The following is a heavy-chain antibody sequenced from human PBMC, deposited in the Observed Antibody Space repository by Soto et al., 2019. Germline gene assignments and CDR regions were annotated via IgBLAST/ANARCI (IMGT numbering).Heavy chain of an antibody. CDR2: ISGSGGST. D-gene: IGHD2-15*01. Sequence: EVQLLESGGGLVQPGGSLRLSCAASGFTFTSYAMIWVRQAPGKGLEWVSAISGSGGSTYYADSVKGRFTISRDNSKNTVYLQMSSLRAEYTAVYYCARVQCTGGSCFSSYYYYYGMDVWGQGTTVTVSS. CDR1: GFTFTSYA. J-gene: IGHJ6*02. CDR3: ARVQCTGGSCFSSYYYYYGMDV. V-gene: IGHV3-23*01.